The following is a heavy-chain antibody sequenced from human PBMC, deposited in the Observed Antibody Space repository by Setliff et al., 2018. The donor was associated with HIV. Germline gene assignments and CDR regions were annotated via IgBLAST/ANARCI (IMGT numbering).Heavy chain of an antibody. V-gene: IGHV3-23*03. J-gene: IGHJ4*02. CDR2: IYSDGTTA. CDR3: AKTAANTVGPFDY. CDR1: GFSFSDDA. Sequence: GGSLRLSCAASGFSFSDDAMAWVRQAPGKGLEWVSFIYSDGTTANYADSVKGRFTISRDNSKNTVYLQMNSLRVEDTAIYYCAKTAANTVGPFDYWGQGTLVTVSS. D-gene: IGHD6-13*01.